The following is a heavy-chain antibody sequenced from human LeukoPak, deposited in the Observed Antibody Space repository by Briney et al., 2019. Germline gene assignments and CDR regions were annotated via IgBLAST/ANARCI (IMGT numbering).Heavy chain of an antibody. CDR1: GFTFSDYY. J-gene: IGHJ4*02. V-gene: IGHV3-11*05. D-gene: IGHD6-13*01. CDR2: ISSSSSYT. CDR3: ARGMGIAAAGETFDY. Sequence: PGGSLRLSCAASGFTFSDYYVSWIRQAPGKGLEWVSYISSSSSYTNYADSVRGRFTISRDNAKKSLYLQMNSLRAEDTAVYYCARGMGIAAAGETFDYWGQGTLVTVSS.